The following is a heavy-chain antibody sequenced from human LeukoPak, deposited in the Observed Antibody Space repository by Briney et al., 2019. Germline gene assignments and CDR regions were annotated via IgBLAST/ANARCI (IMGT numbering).Heavy chain of an antibody. J-gene: IGHJ4*02. CDR3: LRGRDFDY. V-gene: IGHV1-2*02. CDR1: GYTFTDYY. CDR2: INPNSGGT. Sequence: ASVKVSCKASGYTFTDYYMHWVRQAPGQGLEWMGWINPNSGGTKCAQKFQGRVTMTRDTSISTAYMELSSLRSDDTAVYYCLRGRDFDYWGQGTLVTVSS.